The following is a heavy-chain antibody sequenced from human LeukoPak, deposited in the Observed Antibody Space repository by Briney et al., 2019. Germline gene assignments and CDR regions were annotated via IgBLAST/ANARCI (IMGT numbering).Heavy chain of an antibody. CDR1: GYTFTGYY. CDR2: IVPILEIT. D-gene: IGHD2/OR15-2a*01. V-gene: IGHV1-69*04. J-gene: IGHJ4*02. CDR3: ATEIGGGPYYLDS. Sequence: SVKVSCKASGYTFTGYYMHWVRQAPGQGLEFMGRIVPILEITNYAEKFQGRVTITADKSTTTAYLELSSLKSEDTAVYYCATEIGGGPYYLDSWGQGTLVTVSS.